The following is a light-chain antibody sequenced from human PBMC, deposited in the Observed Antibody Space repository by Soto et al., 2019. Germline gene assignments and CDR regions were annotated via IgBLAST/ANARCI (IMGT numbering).Light chain of an antibody. CDR1: QSVAGSY. V-gene: IGKV3-20*01. Sequence: EIVLTQSPGTLSLSPGERATLSCRASQSVAGSYLAWYQQKPGQAPRLLIYGASGRATGIPDRFGGGGSGTNFTLTISRLEPEEIATYYCQQYDNLPPGITFGPGTKVDI. J-gene: IGKJ3*01. CDR2: GAS. CDR3: QQYDNLPPGIT.